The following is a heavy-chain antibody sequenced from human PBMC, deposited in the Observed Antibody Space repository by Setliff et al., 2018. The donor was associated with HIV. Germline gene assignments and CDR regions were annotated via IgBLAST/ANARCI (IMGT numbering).Heavy chain of an antibody. CDR2: IYYSGSA. CDR1: GGSVSGYY. CDR3: ARITDDYSRFYYYMDV. J-gene: IGHJ6*03. V-gene: IGHV4-59*02. Sequence: PSDTLSLTCTISGGSVSGYYWSWIRQPPGKGLEWIGYIYYSGSANHNPSLKSRVTISVDTSKNEVSLKLTYVTSADTAVYYCARITDDYSRFYYYMDVWGKGTTVT. D-gene: IGHD4-4*01.